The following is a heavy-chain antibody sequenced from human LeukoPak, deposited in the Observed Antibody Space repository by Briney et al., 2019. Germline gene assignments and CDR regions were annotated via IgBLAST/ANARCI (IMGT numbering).Heavy chain of an antibody. D-gene: IGHD5-12*01. V-gene: IGHV3-7*01. J-gene: IGHJ4*02. CDR3: ARGGYGPDF. CDR1: EFTFSSYW. CDR2: IKQDGGQI. Sequence: AGGSLRLSCAASEFTFSSYWMSWVRQAPGKGLEWVANIKQDGGQIYYLESVKGRFTVSRDNAKNSLYLQMNSLRAEDTAVYYCARGGYGPDFWGQGALVTVSS.